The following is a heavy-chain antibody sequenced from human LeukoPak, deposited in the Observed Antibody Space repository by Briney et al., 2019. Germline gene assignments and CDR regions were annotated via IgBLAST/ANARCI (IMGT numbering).Heavy chain of an antibody. CDR1: GFTFSSYW. J-gene: IGHJ4*02. D-gene: IGHD6-6*01. CDR3: AKDIEYSSSCLDY. V-gene: IGHV3-23*01. CDR2: ISGSGGST. Sequence: GGSLRLSCAASGFTFSSYWMSWVRQAPGKGLEWVSAISGSGGSTYYADSVKGRFTISRDNSKNTLYLQMNSLRAEDTAVYYCAKDIEYSSSCLDYWGQGTLVTVSS.